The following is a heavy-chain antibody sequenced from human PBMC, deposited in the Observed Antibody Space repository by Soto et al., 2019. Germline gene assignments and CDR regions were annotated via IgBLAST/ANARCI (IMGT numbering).Heavy chain of an antibody. V-gene: IGHV3-53*01. Sequence: GGSLRLSCAASGFTASSNYMSWVRQAPGKGLEWVSVIYSGGSTYYADSVKGRFTISRDNSKNTLYLQMNSLRAEDTAVYYCARDQGDYVWGSYRYPSEDYGMDVWGQGTTVTVSS. CDR3: ARDQGDYVWGSYRYPSEDYGMDV. J-gene: IGHJ6*02. CDR2: IYSGGST. D-gene: IGHD3-16*02. CDR1: GFTASSNY.